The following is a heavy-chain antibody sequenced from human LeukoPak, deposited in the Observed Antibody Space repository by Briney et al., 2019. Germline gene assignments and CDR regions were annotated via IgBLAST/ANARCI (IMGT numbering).Heavy chain of an antibody. D-gene: IGHD2-2*01. CDR3: ASYCSSTSCPLDY. Sequence: GASVKVSCKASGGTFSSYAISWVRQAPGQGLEWMGGIIPIFGTANYAQKFQGRVTITADKSTSTAYMELSSLRSEDTAVYYCASYCSSTSCPLDYWGQGTLVTVSS. V-gene: IGHV1-69*06. CDR1: GGTFSSYA. J-gene: IGHJ4*02. CDR2: IIPIFGTA.